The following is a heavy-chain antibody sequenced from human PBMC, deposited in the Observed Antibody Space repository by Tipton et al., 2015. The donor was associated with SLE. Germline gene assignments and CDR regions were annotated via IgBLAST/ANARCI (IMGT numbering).Heavy chain of an antibody. CDR2: VYNDGST. J-gene: IGHJ4*02. CDR1: GFNFNSYA. V-gene: IGHV3-23*03. Sequence: SLRLSCAASGFNFNSYAMSWVRQAPGKGLEWVSVVYNDGSTHYADSVKGRFTISRDNSKNTLDLQMDSLRTEDTAVYFCAKDSAFSNSWPVDYWGQGTLVTVSS. D-gene: IGHD6-13*01. CDR3: AKDSAFSNSWPVDY.